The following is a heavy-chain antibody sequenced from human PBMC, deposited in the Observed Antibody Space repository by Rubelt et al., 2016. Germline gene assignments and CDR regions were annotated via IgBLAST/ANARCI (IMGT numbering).Heavy chain of an antibody. Sequence: QVQLVQSGAEVKKPGASVKVSCKASGYTFTSYAMHWVRQAPGQRLEWMGWINAGNGNTKYLQKFPGRVTITMDTSARTAYMELSSLRSENTAVYYCARLGVNDAFDIWGQGTMVTVSS. CDR3: ARLGVNDAFDI. J-gene: IGHJ3*02. CDR1: GYTFTSYA. CDR2: INAGNGNT. D-gene: IGHD3-10*01. V-gene: IGHV1-3*01.